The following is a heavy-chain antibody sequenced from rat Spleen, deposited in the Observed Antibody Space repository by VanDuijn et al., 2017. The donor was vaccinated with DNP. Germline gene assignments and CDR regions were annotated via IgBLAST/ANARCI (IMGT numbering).Heavy chain of an antibody. V-gene: IGHV3-3*01. CDR2: INSEGNI. CDR3: ARSGTHDGHNSVGYYVLDA. Sequence: EVQLQESGPGLVKPSQSLSLTCSVTGYSITRGNGWNWIRKFPGNKMEWMGYINSEGNIYYNQLLKSQISITRDTSKNQFFLQLTSVTTEDTATYYCARSGTHDGHNSVGYYVLDAWGQGASVTVSS. CDR1: GYSITRGNG. D-gene: IGHD1-9*01. J-gene: IGHJ4*01.